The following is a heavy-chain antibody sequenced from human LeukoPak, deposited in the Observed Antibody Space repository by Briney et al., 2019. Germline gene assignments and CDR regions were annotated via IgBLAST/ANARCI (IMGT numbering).Heavy chain of an antibody. CDR2: ISSTSSAI. V-gene: IGHV3-48*01. D-gene: IGHD3-22*01. Sequence: GGSLRLSCAASGFTFSSYSMNWVRQAPGRGLEWVSYISSTSSAIYYADSVKGRFTISRDNARNSLYLQMNSQRAEDTAVYYCARTRPSLETSGFYDYWGHGTLVTVSS. CDR1: GFTFSSYS. CDR3: ARTRPSLETSGFYDY. J-gene: IGHJ4*01.